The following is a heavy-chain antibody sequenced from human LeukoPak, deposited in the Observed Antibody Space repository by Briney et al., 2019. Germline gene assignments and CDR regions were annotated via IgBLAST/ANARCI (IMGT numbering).Heavy chain of an antibody. CDR3: ARSMVLIAAAGKGFDY. D-gene: IGHD6-13*01. V-gene: IGHV4-59*12. CDR1: GGSISSYY. J-gene: IGHJ4*02. Sequence: SETLSLTCTVSGGSISSYYWSWIWQPPGKGLQWIGYIYYSGSTNYNPSLKSRVTISVDTSKNQFSLKVSSVTAADTAVYYCARSMVLIAAAGKGFDYWGQGTLVTVSS. CDR2: IYYSGST.